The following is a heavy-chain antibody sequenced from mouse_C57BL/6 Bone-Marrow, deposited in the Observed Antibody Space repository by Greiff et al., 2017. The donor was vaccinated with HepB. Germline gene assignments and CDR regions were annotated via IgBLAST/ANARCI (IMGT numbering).Heavy chain of an antibody. Sequence: EVQLQQSGAELVRPGASVKLSCTASGFNIKDDYMHWVKQRPEQGLEWIGWIDPENGDTEYASKFQGKATITADTSSDTAYLQLSSLTSEDTAVYYCTTTAYYYGSTLYWYFDVWGTGTTVTVSS. D-gene: IGHD1-1*01. J-gene: IGHJ1*03. V-gene: IGHV14-4*01. CDR1: GFNIKDDY. CDR2: IDPENGDT. CDR3: TTTAYYYGSTLYWYFDV.